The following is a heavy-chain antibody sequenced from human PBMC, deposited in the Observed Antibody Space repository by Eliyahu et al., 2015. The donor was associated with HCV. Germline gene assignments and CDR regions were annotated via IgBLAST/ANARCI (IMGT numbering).Heavy chain of an antibody. J-gene: IGHJ4*01. CDR2: FRHSRDK. CDR1: GGSTTGYS. V-gene: IGHV4-4*07. D-gene: IGHD2-2*01. CDR3: ARDASAWPHFEY. Sequence: QVQLQETGPGLVKPSETLSLICTVSGGSTTGYSWSWIRQSAGKGLEWIGRFRHSRDKNYNPSLQSRVTMSLDTSKKQFSLKVDSVTAADTAVYYCARDASAWPHFEYWGRGVLVTVSS.